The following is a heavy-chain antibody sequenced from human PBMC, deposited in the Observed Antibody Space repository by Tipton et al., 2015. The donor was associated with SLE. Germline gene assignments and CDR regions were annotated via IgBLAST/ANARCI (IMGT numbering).Heavy chain of an antibody. CDR3: ARGVLGGSYPY. V-gene: IGHV4-59*12. CDR2: IYHSGYT. D-gene: IGHD1-26*01. J-gene: IGHJ4*02. CDR1: GGSISSYY. Sequence: TLSLTCTVSGGSISSYYWSWIRQPPGKGLEWIGYIYHSGYTNYNPSLKSRVTISVDTSKNQFSLKLSSVTAADTTVYYCARGVLGGSYPYWGQGTLVTVSS.